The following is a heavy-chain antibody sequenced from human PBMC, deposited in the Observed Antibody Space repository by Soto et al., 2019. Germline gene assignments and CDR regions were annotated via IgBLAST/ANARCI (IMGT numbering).Heavy chain of an antibody. D-gene: IGHD2-2*01. CDR1: GGTFSSYA. CDR3: ARSHGSSTSLEIYYYYYYGMDV. Sequence: QVQLVQSGAEVQKPGSSGKVSCKASGGTFSSYAISWVRQAPGHGLEWMGGIIPISETTNYAQKFQGRVTITADESKSTAYMELSSLRSEDTAVYYCARSHGSSTSLEIYYYYYYGMDVWSQGTTVTVSS. V-gene: IGHV1-69*01. J-gene: IGHJ6*02. CDR2: IIPISETT.